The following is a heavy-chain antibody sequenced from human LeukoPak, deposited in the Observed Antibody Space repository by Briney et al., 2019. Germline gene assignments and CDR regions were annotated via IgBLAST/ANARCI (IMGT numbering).Heavy chain of an antibody. CDR2: IYTSGST. J-gene: IGHJ4*02. CDR3: AKHKFGSDYFSN. V-gene: IGHV4-4*07. D-gene: IGHD2/OR15-2a*01. Sequence: SETLSLTCTVSGDSISGYCWSWIRQPAGKGLEWIGRIYTSGSTKYNPSFQGRVTMSLDTSKNQFSLRLSSVTAADTAIYYCAKHKFGSDYFSNWGQGTLVTVSS. CDR1: GDSISGYC.